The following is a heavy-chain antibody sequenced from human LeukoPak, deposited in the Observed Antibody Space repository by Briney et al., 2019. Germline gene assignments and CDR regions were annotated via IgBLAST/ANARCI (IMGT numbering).Heavy chain of an antibody. J-gene: IGHJ4*02. CDR1: GYTFTRYG. D-gene: IGHD6-19*01. V-gene: IGHV1-18*01. CDR2: ISGYNGNT. CDR3: ARVVITGQWLGTLEYYFDY. Sequence: ASVKVSCKASGYTFTRYGISWVRQAPGQGLEWMGWISGYNGNTNYAQKLQGRVTMTTDTSTSTAYMELRSLRSDDTAVYYCARVVITGQWLGTLEYYFDYWGQGTLVTVSS.